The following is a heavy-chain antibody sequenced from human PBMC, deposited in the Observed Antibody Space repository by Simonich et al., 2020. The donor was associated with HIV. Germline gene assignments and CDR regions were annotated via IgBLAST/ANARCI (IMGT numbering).Heavy chain of an antibody. Sequence: QVQLQQWGAGLLKPSETLSLTCAVSGGSFSGYYWSWICQPPGKGLEWIGEINHSGSTNYNPSLKSRVTISVDTSKNQFSLKLSSVTAADTAVYYCARGFYQRLYYFDYWGQGTLVTVSS. J-gene: IGHJ4*02. V-gene: IGHV4-34*01. CDR3: ARGFYQRLYYFDY. D-gene: IGHD2-2*01. CDR1: GGSFSGYY. CDR2: INHSGST.